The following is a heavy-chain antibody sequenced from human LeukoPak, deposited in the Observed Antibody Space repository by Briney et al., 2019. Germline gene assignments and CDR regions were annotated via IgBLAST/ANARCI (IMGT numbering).Heavy chain of an antibody. Sequence: KPSETLSLTCTVSGGSICSGNYYWSWIRLPAGKGLEWIWRIYTSGSTNYNPSLKSRVTISVDTSKNQFSLKLSSVTAADTAVYYCARGLSYGKPRFDYWGQGSLVTVSS. J-gene: IGHJ4*02. CDR2: IYTSGST. V-gene: IGHV4-61*02. D-gene: IGHD1-26*01. CDR3: ARGLSYGKPRFDY. CDR1: GGSICSGNYY.